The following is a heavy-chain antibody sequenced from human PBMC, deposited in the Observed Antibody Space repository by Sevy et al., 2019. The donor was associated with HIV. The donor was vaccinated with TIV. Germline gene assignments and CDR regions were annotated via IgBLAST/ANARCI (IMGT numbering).Heavy chain of an antibody. CDR1: GFTFSSYS. Sequence: GGSLRLSCAASGFTFSSYSMNWVRQAPGKGLEWVSSISSSSSYIYYADSVKGRFSISRDNAKNSLYLQMKSLRAEDTALYYCARDAVDYDYVWGSYHHGWGQGTLVTVSS. CDR3: ARDAVDYDYVWGSYHHG. CDR2: ISSSSSYI. D-gene: IGHD3-16*02. J-gene: IGHJ4*02. V-gene: IGHV3-21*01.